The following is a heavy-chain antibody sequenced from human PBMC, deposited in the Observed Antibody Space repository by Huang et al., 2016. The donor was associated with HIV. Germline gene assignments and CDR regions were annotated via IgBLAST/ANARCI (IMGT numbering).Heavy chain of an antibody. D-gene: IGHD6-13*01. CDR3: ASQHIGAAATWF. J-gene: IGHJ4*02. CDR1: GDFISSTNYY. V-gene: IGHV4-39*01. Sequence: QLQLQESGPGQVKPSETLSLTCTVSGDFISSTNYYWGWIRQSPGKGLVWVGSVYQSGSTNYNPSLKSRVTLSVDTSRNQFSRRLNSVTAADTAVYYCASQHIGAAATWFWGRGTQVAVSS. CDR2: VYQSGST.